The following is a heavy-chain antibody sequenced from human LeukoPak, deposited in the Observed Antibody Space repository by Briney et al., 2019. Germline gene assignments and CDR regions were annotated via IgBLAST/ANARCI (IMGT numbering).Heavy chain of an antibody. CDR2: MYNTGST. Sequence: SETLSLTCTVSGGSISSYHWTWMRQAPGKGLEWIGYMYNTGSTNYNPSLKSRVTISAETSKNQFSLKLSSVTAADTAVYYCTRGGFREIDSWGQGTLVIVSS. CDR3: TRGGFREIDS. D-gene: IGHD3-10*01. V-gene: IGHV4-59*01. CDR1: GGSISSYH. J-gene: IGHJ4*02.